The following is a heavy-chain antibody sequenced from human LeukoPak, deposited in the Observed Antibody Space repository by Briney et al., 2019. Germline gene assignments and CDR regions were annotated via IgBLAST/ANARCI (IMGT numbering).Heavy chain of an antibody. V-gene: IGHV4-4*02. CDR2: IYHSGST. Sequence: SETLSLTCAVSGGSISSSNWWSWVRQPPGKGLEWIGEIYHSGSTNYIPSLKSRVTISVDKSKNQFSLKLSSVTAADTAVYYCARGEYSSSWYSYYYGMDVWGQGTTVTVSS. CDR3: ARGEYSSSWYSYYYGMDV. CDR1: GGSISSSNW. J-gene: IGHJ6*02. D-gene: IGHD6-13*01.